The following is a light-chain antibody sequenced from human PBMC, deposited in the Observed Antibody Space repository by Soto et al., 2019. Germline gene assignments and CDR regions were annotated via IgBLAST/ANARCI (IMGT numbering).Light chain of an antibody. CDR1: QTISSW. CDR2: KAS. J-gene: IGKJ1*01. Sequence: DIQMTQSPSTLSGSVGDRVTITCRASQTISSWLAWYQQKPGEAPKLLIYKASTLKSGVPSRFSGSGSGTEFTLTISSLQPDDFATYYCQQYDSYSLTFGQGTKVDNK. CDR3: QQYDSYSLT. V-gene: IGKV1-5*03.